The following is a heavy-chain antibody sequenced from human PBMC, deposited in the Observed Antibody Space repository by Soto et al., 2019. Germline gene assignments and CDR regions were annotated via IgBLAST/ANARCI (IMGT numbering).Heavy chain of an antibody. J-gene: IGHJ6*02. D-gene: IGHD1-26*01. Sequence: ASVKVSCKASGYTFTSYYMHWVRQAPGQGLEWMGIINPSGGSTSYAQKFQGRVTMTRDTSTSTVYMELSSLRSEDTAVYYCARERIGATYYYGMDVWGQGTTVTV. CDR2: INPSGGST. V-gene: IGHV1-46*01. CDR3: ARERIGATYYYGMDV. CDR1: GYTFTSYY.